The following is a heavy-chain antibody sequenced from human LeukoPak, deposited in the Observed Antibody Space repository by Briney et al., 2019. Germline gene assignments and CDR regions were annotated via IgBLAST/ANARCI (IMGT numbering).Heavy chain of an antibody. J-gene: IGHJ4*02. Sequence: SETLSLTCAVYGGSFSGYYWSWIRQPPGKGLEWIGEINHSGGTNYNPSLKSRVTISVDTSKNQFSLKLSSVTAADTAVYYCAESMATSDYWGQGTLVTVSS. D-gene: IGHD5-24*01. CDR1: GGSFSGYY. CDR3: AESMATSDY. CDR2: INHSGGT. V-gene: IGHV4-34*01.